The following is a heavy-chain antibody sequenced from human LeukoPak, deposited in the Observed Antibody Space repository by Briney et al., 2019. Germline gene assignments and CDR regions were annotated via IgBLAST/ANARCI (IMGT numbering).Heavy chain of an antibody. CDR2: ISSSSSSTI. Sequence: GGSLRLSCAASGFTFSSYGMTWVRQAPGKGLEWVSYISSSSSSTIYYADSVKGRFTISRDNAKNSLYLQMNSLRGEDTAVYYCARENSGWEPDGPRRAFDIWGQGTMVTGSS. D-gene: IGHD1-26*01. J-gene: IGHJ3*02. V-gene: IGHV3-48*01. CDR1: GFTFSSYG. CDR3: ARENSGWEPDGPRRAFDI.